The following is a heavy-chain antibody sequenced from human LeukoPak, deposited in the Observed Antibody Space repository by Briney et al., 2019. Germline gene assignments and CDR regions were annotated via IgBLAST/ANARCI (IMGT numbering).Heavy chain of an antibody. D-gene: IGHD3-22*01. CDR1: GGSISSGSYY. J-gene: IGHJ4*02. V-gene: IGHV4-61*01. Sequence: PSETLFLTCTVSGGSISSGSYYWSWIRQPPGKGLEWIGYIYYSGSTNYNPSLKSRVTISVDTSKNQFSLKLSSVTAADTAVYYCARGRYYYDSSGYYSYWGQGTLVTVSS. CDR2: IYYSGST. CDR3: ARGRYYYDSSGYYSY.